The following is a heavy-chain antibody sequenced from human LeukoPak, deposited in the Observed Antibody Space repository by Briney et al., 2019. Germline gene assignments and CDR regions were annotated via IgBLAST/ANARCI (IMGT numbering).Heavy chain of an antibody. CDR1: GYTFTGYY. D-gene: IGHD4-17*01. V-gene: IGHV1-2*02. CDR2: IYPNSGGT. CDR3: AREHMTRVTLDY. J-gene: IGHJ4*02. Sequence: ASVKVSCKASGYTFTGYYMHWVRQAPGQGLEWMGWIYPNSGGTKYAQKFQGRVTMTRDTSISTAYLELSRLRSDDTAAYYCAREHMTRVTLDYWGQGTLVTVSS.